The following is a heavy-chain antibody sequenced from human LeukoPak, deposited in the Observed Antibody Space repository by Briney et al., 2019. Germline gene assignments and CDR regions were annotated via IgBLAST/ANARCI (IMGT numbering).Heavy chain of an antibody. CDR3: GKYLQTTVGANDY. Sequence: GGSLRLSCAASGFIFSNYPMNWVRQAPGKGLEWVSVISGSGGATCYGDSVQGRFTISRDNSRDTLYLQMNSLTAEDTAVYYCGKYLQTTVGANDYWGQGTLVTVSS. J-gene: IGHJ4*02. V-gene: IGHV3-23*01. CDR2: ISGSGGAT. CDR1: GFIFSNYP. D-gene: IGHD1-26*01.